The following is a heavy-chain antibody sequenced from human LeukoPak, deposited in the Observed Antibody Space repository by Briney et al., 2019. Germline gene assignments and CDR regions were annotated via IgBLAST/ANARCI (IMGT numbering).Heavy chain of an antibody. Sequence: GGSLRLSCAASGFTFSSYAMHWVRQAPGKGLEWVAVISYDGSNKYYADSVKSRFTISRDNSKNTLYLQMNSLRAEDTAVYYCARGIPGIVGATSGWDYFDYWGQGTLVTVSS. V-gene: IGHV3-30*04. CDR2: ISYDGSNK. D-gene: IGHD1-26*01. CDR1: GFTFSSYA. CDR3: ARGIPGIVGATSGWDYFDY. J-gene: IGHJ4*02.